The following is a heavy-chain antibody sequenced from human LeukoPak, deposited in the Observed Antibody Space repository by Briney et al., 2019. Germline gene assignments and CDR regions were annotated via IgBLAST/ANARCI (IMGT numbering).Heavy chain of an antibody. V-gene: IGHV3-30*02. CDR1: GFSFSNYD. Sequence: SGGSLRLSCAASGFSFSNYDMHWVRQAPGKGLEWVALILTDGSNEHYADSVKGRFTISRDNSKNTLYLQMNSLRAEDTAVYYCARDRVRSGIVGATGQDYWGQGTLVTVSS. CDR2: ILTDGSNE. CDR3: ARDRVRSGIVGATGQDY. D-gene: IGHD1-26*01. J-gene: IGHJ4*02.